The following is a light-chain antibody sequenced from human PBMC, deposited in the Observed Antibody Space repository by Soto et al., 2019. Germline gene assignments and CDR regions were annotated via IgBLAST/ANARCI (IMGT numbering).Light chain of an antibody. CDR3: SSHTTSSPPVL. CDR2: DVR. V-gene: IGLV2-14*03. CDR1: SSDVGAFNF. Sequence: QSALTQPASVSGSPGQSITISCTGNSSDVGAFNFVSWYQQHPGKAPKLIIYDVRNRPSGVSDRFSGSKSGNTASLTIYGLQAADQADYYCSSHTTSSPPVLFGGGTKLTVL. J-gene: IGLJ2*01.